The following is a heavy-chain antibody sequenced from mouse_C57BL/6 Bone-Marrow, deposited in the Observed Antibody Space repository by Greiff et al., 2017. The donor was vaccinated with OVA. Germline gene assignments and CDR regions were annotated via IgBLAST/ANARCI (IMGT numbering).Heavy chain of an antibody. J-gene: IGHJ3*01. D-gene: IGHD1-1*01. Sequence: VQLQQPGAELVKPGASVKLSCKASGYTFTSYWMHWVKQRPGQGLEWIGMIHPNSGSTNYNEKFKSKATLTVDKSSSTAYMQLSSLTSEDSAVYYCARERDYYGSSLWFAYWGQGTLVTVSA. CDR3: ARERDYYGSSLWFAY. V-gene: IGHV1-64*01. CDR2: IHPNSGST. CDR1: GYTFTSYW.